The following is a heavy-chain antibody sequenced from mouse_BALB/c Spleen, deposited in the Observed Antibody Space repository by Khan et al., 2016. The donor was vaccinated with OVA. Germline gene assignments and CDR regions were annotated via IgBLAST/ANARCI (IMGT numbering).Heavy chain of an antibody. CDR2: IDPFSGDT. CDR3: TRHGYVAWFTY. CDR1: GYSFTTYY. D-gene: IGHD2-2*01. J-gene: IGHJ3*01. Sequence: MKKDGPELMKPGASGKISCKASGYSFTTYYIHWVKQSHGKSLEWIGYIDPFSGDTTYNQKFKGMATLTVDKSSSTAYIHLSNLTSEDSAVYYCTRHGYVAWFTYWGQGTLVTVSA. V-gene: IGHV1S135*01.